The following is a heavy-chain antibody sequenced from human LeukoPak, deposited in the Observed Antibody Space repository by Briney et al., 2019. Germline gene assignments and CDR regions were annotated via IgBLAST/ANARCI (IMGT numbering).Heavy chain of an antibody. Sequence: SQTLSLTCTVSGASINSGEYYWTWIRQPPGQGLEWIGYMFYSGNTHYNPSLESRVTISVDTSKNQFSLRLTSVTAADAAVYYCARRKSYGSSLDYWGQGTPVTVSS. CDR3: ARRKSYGSSLDY. CDR2: MFYSGNT. J-gene: IGHJ4*02. CDR1: GASINSGEYY. D-gene: IGHD3-10*01. V-gene: IGHV4-30-4*01.